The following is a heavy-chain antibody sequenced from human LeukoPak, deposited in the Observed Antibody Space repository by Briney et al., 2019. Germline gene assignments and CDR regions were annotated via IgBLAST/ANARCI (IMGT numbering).Heavy chain of an antibody. CDR2: IYHDGNT. D-gene: IGHD6-19*01. CDR1: GASMSSHGYS. CDR3: ARETSLAGFASGLGFNY. J-gene: IGHJ4*02. Sequence: SETLSLTCAVSGASMSSHGYSWSWIRQPPGKGLEFIGYIYHDGNTYYNPSLNSRVSISVDMSKNHFSLKLTSVTAADTATYYCARETSLAGFASGLGFNYWGQGILVSVSS. V-gene: IGHV4-30-2*01.